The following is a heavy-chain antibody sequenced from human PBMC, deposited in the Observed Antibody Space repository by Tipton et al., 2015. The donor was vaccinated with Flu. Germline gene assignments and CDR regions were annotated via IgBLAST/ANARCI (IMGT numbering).Heavy chain of an antibody. CDR2: ISWNSGSI. J-gene: IGHJ4*02. CDR3: AKDISAPGIAVAGLLDY. CDR1: GFTFDDYA. V-gene: IGHV3-9*01. D-gene: IGHD6-19*01. Sequence: RSLRLSCAASGFTFDDYAMHWVRQAPGKGLEWVSGISWNSGSIGYADSVKGRFTISRDNAKNSLYLQMNSLRAEDTALYYCAKDISAPGIAVAGLLDYWGQGTLVTVSS.